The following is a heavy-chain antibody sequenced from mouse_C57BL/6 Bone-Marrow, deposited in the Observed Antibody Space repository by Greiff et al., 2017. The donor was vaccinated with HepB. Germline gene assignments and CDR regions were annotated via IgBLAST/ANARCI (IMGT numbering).Heavy chain of an antibody. J-gene: IGHJ2*01. V-gene: IGHV5-4*01. CDR3: ARDPYYYGSSSPYFDY. CDR2: SSDGGSYT. CDR1: GFTFSSYA. Sequence: EVKVEESGGGLVKPGGSLKLSCAASGFTFSSYAMSWVRQTPEKRLEWVATSSDGGSYTYYPDNVKGRFTISRDNAKNTMYLQMSHLKSEDTTMYYCARDPYYYGSSSPYFDYWGQGTTLTVSS. D-gene: IGHD1-1*01.